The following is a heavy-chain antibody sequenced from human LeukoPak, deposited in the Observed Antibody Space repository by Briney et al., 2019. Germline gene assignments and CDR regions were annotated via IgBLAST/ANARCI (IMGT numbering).Heavy chain of an antibody. CDR2: INPSGSIT. J-gene: IGHJ4*02. V-gene: IGHV1-46*01. D-gene: IGHD4/OR15-4a*01. Sequence: ASVKVSCKASGYTFSSYYMHWVRQAPGQGLEWMGLINPSGSITSYAQKFQGRVTMTRDTSTSTVYMELSSLRSEDTAVYYCARERDDYALDYWGQGTLVTVSS. CDR1: GYTFSSYY. CDR3: ARERDDYALDY.